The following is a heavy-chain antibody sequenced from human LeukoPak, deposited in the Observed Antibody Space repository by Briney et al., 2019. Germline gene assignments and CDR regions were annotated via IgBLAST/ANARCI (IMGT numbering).Heavy chain of an antibody. Sequence: SETLSLTCAVSRAAFTAYYWTWIRQPPGKGLEWIGEMNSSGSTNLNPSLKSRVTISVDTSRNQFSLRLSSATAADTAVYYCARGRSSGWYAGSFDVWGQGTMVTVSS. CDR1: RAAFTAYY. D-gene: IGHD6-19*01. J-gene: IGHJ3*01. V-gene: IGHV4-34*01. CDR3: ARGRSSGWYAGSFDV. CDR2: MNSSGST.